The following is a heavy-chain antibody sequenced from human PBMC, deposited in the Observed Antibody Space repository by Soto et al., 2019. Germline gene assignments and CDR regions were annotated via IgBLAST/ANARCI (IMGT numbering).Heavy chain of an antibody. CDR2: INYRGTT. Sequence: QLQLQESGPGLVKPSETLSLTCTASGGSISSSSHYWGWIRQSPGKGLEWIGSINYRGTTYYNPSLKSRVTISVDMSKNQFSLKVGAVTAADTAVYYCARPAVAGTLYAMDVWGQGTTVTVSS. J-gene: IGHJ6*02. CDR3: ARPAVAGTLYAMDV. V-gene: IGHV4-39*01. CDR1: GGSISSSSHY. D-gene: IGHD6-13*01.